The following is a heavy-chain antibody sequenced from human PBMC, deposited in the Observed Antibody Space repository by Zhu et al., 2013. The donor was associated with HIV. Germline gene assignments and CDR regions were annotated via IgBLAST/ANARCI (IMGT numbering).Heavy chain of an antibody. J-gene: IGHJ6*02. CDR2: IIPIFGTA. CDR1: GGTFSSYA. CDR3: ASRIAAAGTYYYYYGMDV. D-gene: IGHD6-13*01. Sequence: QVQLVQSGAEVKKPGSSVKVSCKASGGTFSSYAISWVRQAPGQGLEWMGGIIPIFGTANYAQKFQGRVTITADESTSTAYMELSSLRSEDTAVYYCASRIAAAGTYYYYYGMDVWGQGTTVTVSS. V-gene: IGHV1-69*01.